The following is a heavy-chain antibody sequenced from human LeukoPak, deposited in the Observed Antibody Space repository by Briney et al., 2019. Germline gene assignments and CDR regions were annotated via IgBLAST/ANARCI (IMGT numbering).Heavy chain of an antibody. V-gene: IGHV4-39*01. CDR1: GGSISNSSYY. CDR2: IYYSGST. J-gene: IGHJ4*02. Sequence: SETLSLTCTVSGGSISNSSYYWGWIRQPPGKGLEWIGSIYYSGSTYYNPSLKSRVTISVDTSKNQFSLKLSSVTAADTAVYYCARQVTVGSFFDYWGQGTLVTVSS. CDR3: ARQVTVGSFFDY. D-gene: IGHD2-21*02.